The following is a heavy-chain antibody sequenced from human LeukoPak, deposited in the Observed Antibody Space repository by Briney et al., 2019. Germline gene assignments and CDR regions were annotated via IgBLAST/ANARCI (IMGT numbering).Heavy chain of an antibody. V-gene: IGHV3-53*05. CDR3: AKAETMTQRGYFDY. CDR2: MYSGGTT. Sequence: GGSLRLSCAVSGFIVSSNYMSWVRQAPGKGLEWVSVMYSGGTTYYADSVKSRFTISRDTSKNMLFLQMSSLRAEDTAVYYCAKAETMTQRGYFDYWGQGTLVTVS. J-gene: IGHJ4*02. D-gene: IGHD1-1*01. CDR1: GFIVSSNY.